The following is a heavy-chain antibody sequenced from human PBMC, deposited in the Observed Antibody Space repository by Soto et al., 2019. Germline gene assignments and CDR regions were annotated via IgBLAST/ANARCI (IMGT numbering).Heavy chain of an antibody. D-gene: IGHD6-19*01. Sequence: QLQLQESGPGLVKPSETLSLTCTVSGGSISSSSYYWGWIRQPPGKGLEWIGTIYYSGSTYYNPSLQSRATISVDTPKNHFSRTLSSVTAAVTAVFSCARRGSGGIAVAGTSFDYWGQGTLVTVSS. CDR2: IYYSGST. CDR3: ARRGSGGIAVAGTSFDY. V-gene: IGHV4-39*01. J-gene: IGHJ4*02. CDR1: GGSISSSSYY.